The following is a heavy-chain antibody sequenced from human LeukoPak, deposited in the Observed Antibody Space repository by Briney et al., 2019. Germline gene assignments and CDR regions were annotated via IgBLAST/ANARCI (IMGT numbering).Heavy chain of an antibody. J-gene: IGHJ4*02. Sequence: GGSLRLSCATSGFTFSTYWMSWVRQAPGKGLEWVANIKQDGSEKYYADSVKGRFTISRDNSKNTLYLQMNSLRTEDTAEYYCAKVLGVYSSGWYYFDYWGQGTLVTVSS. D-gene: IGHD6-19*01. V-gene: IGHV3-7*01. CDR2: IKQDGSEK. CDR3: AKVLGVYSSGWYYFDY. CDR1: GFTFSTYW.